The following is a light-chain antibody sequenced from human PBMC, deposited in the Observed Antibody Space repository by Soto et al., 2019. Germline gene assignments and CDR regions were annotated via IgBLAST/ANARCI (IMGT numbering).Light chain of an antibody. V-gene: IGKV1-9*01. CDR1: QDINGY. CDR3: QQTRSYPST. J-gene: IGKJ4*01. CDR2: EAS. Sequence: IQLTQSPSSLSASIGDRVTITCRASQDINGYLAWYQQKPGKAPNLLIYEASILQRGVPSRFSGSISGTDFTLTISSLQAEDFATYYCQQTRSYPSTFGGGTKVDIK.